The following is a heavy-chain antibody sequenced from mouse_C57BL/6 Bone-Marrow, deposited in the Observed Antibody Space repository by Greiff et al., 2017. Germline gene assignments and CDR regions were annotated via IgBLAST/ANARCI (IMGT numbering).Heavy chain of an antibody. Sequence: VQLQQSGAELVRPGASVKLSCTASGFNIKDDYMHWVKQRPEQGLEWIGWIDPENGDTEYASKFQGKATITADTSSNTAYLQLSSLTSEDTAVYYCTTYYSNYWYFDVWGTGTTVTVSS. CDR2: IDPENGDT. CDR3: TTYYSNYWYFDV. V-gene: IGHV14-4*01. D-gene: IGHD2-5*01. CDR1: GFNIKDDY. J-gene: IGHJ1*03.